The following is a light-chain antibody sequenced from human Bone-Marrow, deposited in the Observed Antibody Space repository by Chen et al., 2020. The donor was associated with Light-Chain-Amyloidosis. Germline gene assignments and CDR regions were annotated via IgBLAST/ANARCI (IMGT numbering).Light chain of an antibody. CDR2: RDT. CDR1: DLPTKY. Sequence: SYELTQPPSVSVSPGQTASITCSGDDLPTKYAYWYQQKPGQAPVLVIQRDTERPSGISERFSGSSSGTTATLTISGVQAEDEADYHCQSADSSGTYEVIFGGGTKLTVL. CDR3: QSADSSGTYEVI. V-gene: IGLV3-25*03. J-gene: IGLJ2*01.